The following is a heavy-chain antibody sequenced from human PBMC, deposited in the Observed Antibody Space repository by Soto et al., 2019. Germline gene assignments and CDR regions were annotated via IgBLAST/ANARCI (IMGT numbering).Heavy chain of an antibody. CDR2: ISYDGSNK. CDR3: AKGGLAYCGGDCRYYFDY. D-gene: IGHD2-21*02. CDR1: RFTFSGYG. Sequence: QVQLVESGGGVVQPGRSLRLSCAASRFTFSGYGMHWVRQAPGKGLEWVAVISYDGSNKFYADSVKGRFTISRDNSKNTLYLQMNSLRAEDTAVYYFAKGGLAYCGGDCRYYFDYWGQGTLVTVSS. V-gene: IGHV3-30*18. J-gene: IGHJ4*02.